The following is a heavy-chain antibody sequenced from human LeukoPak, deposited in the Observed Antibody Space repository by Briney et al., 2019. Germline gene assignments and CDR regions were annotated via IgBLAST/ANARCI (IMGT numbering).Heavy chain of an antibody. CDR3: GRSASLTDTPFEY. CDR1: GYTFSNYW. J-gene: IGHJ4*02. Sequence: GESLKISCKGSGYTFSNYWIGWVRQMPGKGLEWMGIIYPGDSDTRYSPSFQGQVTISADKSISPAYLPWSSLKASDAAMYYCGRSASLTDTPFEYWGQGNLVTVSS. CDR2: IYPGDSDT. D-gene: IGHD7-27*01. V-gene: IGHV5-51*01.